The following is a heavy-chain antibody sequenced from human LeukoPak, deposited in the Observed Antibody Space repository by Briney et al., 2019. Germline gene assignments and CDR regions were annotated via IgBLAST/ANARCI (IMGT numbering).Heavy chain of an antibody. V-gene: IGHV3-30*18. Sequence: GGSLRLSCAASGFTFSTYGIHWVRQAPGKGLEWVAVISYDGTYKYYGDSVKGRFTISRDNSKNTLYLQMNSLRAEDTAVYYCAKNADHIVVVPATMGHWGQGTLVTVSS. J-gene: IGHJ4*02. CDR3: AKNADHIVVVPATMGH. CDR1: GFTFSTYG. CDR2: ISYDGTYK. D-gene: IGHD2-2*01.